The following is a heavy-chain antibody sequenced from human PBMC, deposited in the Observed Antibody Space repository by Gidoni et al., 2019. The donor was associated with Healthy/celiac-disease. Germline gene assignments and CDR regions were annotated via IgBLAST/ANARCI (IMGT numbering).Heavy chain of an antibody. CDR1: GGTCSSYA. J-gene: IGHJ4*02. D-gene: IGHD4-17*01. CDR3: ASWGTTVTTRAVDY. V-gene: IGHV1-69*01. CDR2: IITIFGTA. Sequence: QVQLVQSGAEVTKPGSSVTVSCKASGGTCSSYAISWVRQAPGQALEWMGGIITIFGTANDAQKFQGIVTITADESTSTAYMELSSLRSEDTAVYYCASWGTTVTTRAVDYWGQGTLVTVSS.